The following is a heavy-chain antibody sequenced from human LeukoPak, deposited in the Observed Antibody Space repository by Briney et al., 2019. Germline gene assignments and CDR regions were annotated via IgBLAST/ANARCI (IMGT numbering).Heavy chain of an antibody. V-gene: IGHV3-30-3*01. D-gene: IGHD1-26*01. CDR3: ARVGEVAPFDY. CDR1: GFTFSSYA. J-gene: IGHJ4*02. CDR2: ISYDGSNK. Sequence: GGSLRLSCAASGFTFSSYAMHWVRRAPGKGLEWVAVISYDGSNKYYADSVKGRFTISRDNSKNTLYLQMNSLRAEDTAVYYCARVGEVAPFDYWGQGTLVTVSS.